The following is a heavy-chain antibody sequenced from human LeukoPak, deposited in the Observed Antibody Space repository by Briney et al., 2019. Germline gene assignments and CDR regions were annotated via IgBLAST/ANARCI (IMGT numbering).Heavy chain of an antibody. Sequence: SETLSLTCTVSGGSISSGHYYWSWIRQPPGKGLEWIGYIYYSVSTYYNPSLKSRVTITVDTSKNEFSMKMSSVTAADTAVYYCASHIVVVPDDIHPVDYWGQGTLVTVSS. V-gene: IGHV4-30-4*01. CDR3: ASHIVVVPDDIHPVDY. D-gene: IGHD2-2*01. CDR1: GGSISSGHYY. J-gene: IGHJ4*02. CDR2: IYYSVST.